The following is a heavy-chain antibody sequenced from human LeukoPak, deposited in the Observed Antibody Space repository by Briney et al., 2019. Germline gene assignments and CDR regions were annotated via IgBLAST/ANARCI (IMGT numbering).Heavy chain of an antibody. J-gene: IGHJ4*02. CDR1: GFIFSNEP. CDR2: IRSDSETI. CDR3: ARDYNWVFDY. D-gene: IGHD1-20*01. Sequence: GGSLRLSCAASGFIFSNEPMNWVRQAPGKGLEWVAHIRSDSETIVYADSVKGRFSISRDNAKNSLSLQMNSLGAEDTAVYYCARDYNWVFDYWGQGALVTVSS. V-gene: IGHV3-48*01.